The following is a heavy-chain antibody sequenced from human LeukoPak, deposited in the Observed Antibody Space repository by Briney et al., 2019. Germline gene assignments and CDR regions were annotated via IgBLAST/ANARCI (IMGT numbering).Heavy chain of an antibody. CDR2: IYSGGST. Sequence: ETGGSLRLSCAASGFTVSSNYMSWVRQAPGKGLEWVSVIYSGGSTFYADSVKGRFSISRDNSKNTLYLQMNSLRAEDTAVYYCASARGSNYGSLGDRGQGTLVTVSS. J-gene: IGHJ4*02. CDR3: ASARGSNYGSLGD. D-gene: IGHD5-18*01. V-gene: IGHV3-53*05. CDR1: GFTVSSNY.